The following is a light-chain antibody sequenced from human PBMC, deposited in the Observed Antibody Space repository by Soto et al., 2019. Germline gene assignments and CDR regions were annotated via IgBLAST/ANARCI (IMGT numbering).Light chain of an antibody. Sequence: QSVPTQPASVSGSRGQSVTISCTGTSRDVGRYKYDSWYQQHPGKAPKLMIYEVSNRPSGVSNRFSGSKSGNTASLTISGLQADDEADYSCNPYAGDISRFVFGTGTKVTVL. CDR2: EVS. V-gene: IGLV2-14*01. J-gene: IGLJ1*01. CDR1: SRDVGRYKY. CDR3: NPYAGDISRFV.